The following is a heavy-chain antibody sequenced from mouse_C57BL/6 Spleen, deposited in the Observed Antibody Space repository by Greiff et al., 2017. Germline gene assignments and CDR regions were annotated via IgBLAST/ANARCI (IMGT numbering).Heavy chain of an antibody. CDR1: GYSFTGYY. J-gene: IGHJ3*01. Sequence: DVQLQESGPELVKPGASVKISCKASGYSFTGYYMHWVKQSHGNILDWIGYIYPYNGVSSYNQKFKGKATLTVDKSSSTAYMELRSLTSEDSAVYYCASFDYYGSSPWFAYWGQGTLVTVSA. V-gene: IGHV1-31*01. D-gene: IGHD1-1*01. CDR2: IYPYNGVS. CDR3: ASFDYYGSSPWFAY.